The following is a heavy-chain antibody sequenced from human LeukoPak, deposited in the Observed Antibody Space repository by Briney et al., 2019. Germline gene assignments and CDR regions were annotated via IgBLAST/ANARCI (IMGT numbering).Heavy chain of an antibody. CDR2: IYHSGST. Sequence: SETLSLTCAVSGYSISSGYYWGWIRRPPGKGLEWIGSIYHSGSTYYNPSLKSRVTISVDTSKNQFSLKLSSVTAADTAVYYCARPPYGEPGAFDIWGQGTMVTVSS. D-gene: IGHD4-17*01. J-gene: IGHJ3*02. CDR1: GYSISSGYY. V-gene: IGHV4-38-2*01. CDR3: ARPPYGEPGAFDI.